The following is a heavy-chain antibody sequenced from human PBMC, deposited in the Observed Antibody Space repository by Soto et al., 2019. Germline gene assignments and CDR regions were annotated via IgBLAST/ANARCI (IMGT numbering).Heavy chain of an antibody. J-gene: IGHJ4*02. D-gene: IGHD3-16*02. Sequence: ASVKVSCKASGYTFTSYGISWVRQAPGQGLEWMGWISAYNGNTNYAQKLQGRVTMTTDTSTSTAYMELRSLRSDDTAVYYCARDGLRMITCGGVIVRDTQNDSGGQGPL. V-gene: IGHV1-18*01. CDR1: GYTFTSYG. CDR3: ARDGLRMITCGGVIVRDTQNDS. CDR2: ISAYNGNT.